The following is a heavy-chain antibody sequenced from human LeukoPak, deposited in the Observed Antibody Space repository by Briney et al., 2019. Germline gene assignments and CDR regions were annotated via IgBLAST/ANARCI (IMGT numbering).Heavy chain of an antibody. CDR3: ARVRVAAAGWSKYYFDY. V-gene: IGHV4-39*07. CDR2: IYYSGST. Sequence: SETLSLTCTVSGGSISSSAYYWGWIRQPPGKGLEWIGNIYYSGSTYYNPSLKSRVTISVDTSKNQFSLKLSSVTAADTAVYYCARVRVAAAGWSKYYFDYWGQGTLVTVSS. J-gene: IGHJ4*02. D-gene: IGHD6-13*01. CDR1: GGSISSSAYY.